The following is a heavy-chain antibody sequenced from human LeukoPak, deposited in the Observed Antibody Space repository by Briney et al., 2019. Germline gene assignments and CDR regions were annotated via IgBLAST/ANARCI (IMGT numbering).Heavy chain of an antibody. Sequence: SVKVSCKASGGTFSSYAISWVRQAPGQGLEWMGGIIPIFGTANYAQKFQGRVTITTDESTSTAYMELSSLRSEDTAVYYCARGDNDRYSSSSWGQGTLVTVSS. CDR3: ARGDNDRYSSSS. D-gene: IGHD6-6*01. CDR1: GGTFSSYA. CDR2: IIPIFGTA. J-gene: IGHJ5*02. V-gene: IGHV1-69*05.